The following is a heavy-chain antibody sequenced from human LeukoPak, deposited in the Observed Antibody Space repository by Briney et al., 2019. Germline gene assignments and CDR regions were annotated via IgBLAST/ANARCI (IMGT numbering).Heavy chain of an antibody. CDR3: ARDSDGQQLGTDFDY. CDR2: ISAYNGNT. Sequence: ASVKVSCKASGYTFTSYGISWVRQAPGQGHEWMGWISAYNGNTNYAQKLQGRVTMTTDTSTSTAYMELRSLRSDDTAVYYCARDSDGQQLGTDFDYWGQGTLVAVSS. V-gene: IGHV1-18*01. D-gene: IGHD6-13*01. J-gene: IGHJ4*02. CDR1: GYTFTSYG.